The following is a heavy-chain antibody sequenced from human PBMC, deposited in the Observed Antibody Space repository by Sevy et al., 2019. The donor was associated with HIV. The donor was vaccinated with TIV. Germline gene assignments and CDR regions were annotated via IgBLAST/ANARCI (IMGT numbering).Heavy chain of an antibody. CDR1: GFTFDDYG. CDR3: ARGLKEVAHYYYYMDV. J-gene: IGHJ6*03. Sequence: GGSLRLSCAASGFTFDDYGMSWVRQAPGKGLEWVSGINWNGGSTGYADSVKGRLTISRDNAKNSLYLQMNSLRAEDTALYYCARGLKEVAHYYYYMDVWGKGTTVTVSS. V-gene: IGHV3-20*04. D-gene: IGHD2-15*01. CDR2: INWNGGST.